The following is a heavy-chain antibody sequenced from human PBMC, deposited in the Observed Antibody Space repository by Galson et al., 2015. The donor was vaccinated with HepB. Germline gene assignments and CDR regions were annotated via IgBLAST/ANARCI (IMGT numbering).Heavy chain of an antibody. V-gene: IGHV1-18*01. Sequence: SVKVSCKASGYTFSSYGITWVRQAPGQGLEWMGWISAYNGNTNYAQNLQGRVTMTTDTSTSTAYMELRSLRSDDTAVYYCAKDIYFGSGSYPGDWGQGTLVTVSS. CDR3: AKDIYFGSGSYPGD. D-gene: IGHD3-10*01. CDR2: ISAYNGNT. J-gene: IGHJ4*02. CDR1: GYTFSSYG.